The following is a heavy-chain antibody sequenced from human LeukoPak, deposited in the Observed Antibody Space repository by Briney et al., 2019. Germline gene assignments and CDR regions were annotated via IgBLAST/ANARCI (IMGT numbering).Heavy chain of an antibody. CDR2: ISGSGGSA. Sequence: GGSLRLSCAASGFTFSSYAMSWVRQAPGKGLEWVSAISGSGGSAYYADSVKGRFTISRDNSKNTLYLQMNSLRAEDTAVYYCANLRVRGAKDGVDYWGQGTLVTVSS. CDR3: ANLRVRGAKDGVDY. D-gene: IGHD3-10*01. J-gene: IGHJ4*02. V-gene: IGHV3-23*01. CDR1: GFTFSSYA.